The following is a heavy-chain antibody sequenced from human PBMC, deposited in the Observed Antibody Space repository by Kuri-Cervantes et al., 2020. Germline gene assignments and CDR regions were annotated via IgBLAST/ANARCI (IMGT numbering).Heavy chain of an antibody. CDR3: ARDYDILTGYYYYYYYGLDV. J-gene: IGHJ6*02. D-gene: IGHD3-9*01. Sequence: SVKVSCKASGYTFTSYGISWVRQAPGQGLEWVGRIIPILGIANYAQKFQGRVTITADKSTSTVYMELSSLRSEDTAVYYCARDYDILTGYYYYYYYGLDVWGQGTTVTVSS. CDR2: IIPILGIA. CDR1: GYTFTSYG. V-gene: IGHV1-69*04.